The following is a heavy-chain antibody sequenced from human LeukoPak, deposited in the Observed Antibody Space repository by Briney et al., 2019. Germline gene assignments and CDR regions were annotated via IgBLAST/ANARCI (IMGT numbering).Heavy chain of an antibody. CDR2: ISGSGGST. V-gene: IGHV3-23*01. D-gene: IGHD5-24*01. CDR1: GFTFSSYA. Sequence: GGSLRLSCAASGFTFSSYAMSWVRQAPGKGLEWVSAISGSGGSTYYADSVKGRFTISRDNSKNTVDLQMNSLRGEDTAIYYCVKDDAWVQYQDWGQGTLVTVSS. J-gene: IGHJ4*02. CDR3: VKDDAWVQYQD.